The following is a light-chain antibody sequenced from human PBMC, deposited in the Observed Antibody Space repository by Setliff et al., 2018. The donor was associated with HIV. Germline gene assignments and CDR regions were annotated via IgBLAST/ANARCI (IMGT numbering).Light chain of an antibody. CDR1: SSDIGAYNY. CDR3: SSYASSDTYV. V-gene: IGLV2-14*03. CDR2: DVS. J-gene: IGLJ1*01. Sequence: QSVLTQPASVSGSPGQSITISCTGTSSDIGAYNYVSWYQQQSGKGPKLMIFDVSNRPSGVSNRFSGSKSGNTASLTIPGLQTEDEADYYCSSYASSDTYVFGIGTKVTVL.